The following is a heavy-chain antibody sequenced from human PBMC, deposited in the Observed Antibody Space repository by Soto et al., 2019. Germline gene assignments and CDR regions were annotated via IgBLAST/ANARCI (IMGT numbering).Heavy chain of an antibody. Sequence: ASVKVSCKASGYTFTGYYMHWVRQAPGQGLEWMGWINPNSGGTNYAQKFQGWVTMTRDTSISTAYMELSRLRSDDTAVYYCARGSSIAADAFDIWGQGTMVTVSS. D-gene: IGHD6-6*01. CDR1: GYTFTGYY. V-gene: IGHV1-2*04. CDR2: INPNSGGT. CDR3: ARGSSIAADAFDI. J-gene: IGHJ3*02.